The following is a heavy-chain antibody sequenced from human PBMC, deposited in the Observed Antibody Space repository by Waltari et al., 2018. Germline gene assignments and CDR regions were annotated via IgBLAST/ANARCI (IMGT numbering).Heavy chain of an antibody. D-gene: IGHD3-10*01. CDR3: ARGGSSAYYYGFY. CDR1: GFTISTYW. J-gene: IGHJ4*02. CDR2: SNGDVSIT. Sequence: EVQMVESGGGLVQPGGSLRLSCSASGFTISTYWMHWVRQVRGKGLGGVLRSNGDVSITSYADSVNGRFTISRDNAKNTLYLQMNNLKVEDTAVYFCARGGSSAYYYGFYWGQGTLVTVSS. V-gene: IGHV3-74*01.